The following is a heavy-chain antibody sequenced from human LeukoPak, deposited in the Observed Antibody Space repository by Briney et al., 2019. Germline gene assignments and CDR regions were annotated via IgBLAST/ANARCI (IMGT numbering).Heavy chain of an antibody. Sequence: ASVKVSCKASGFTFTSSAVQWVRQARGQRLEWIGWIVVGSGNTNYAQKFQERVTITRDMSTSTAYMELSSLRSEDTAVYYCAALTYYYESSGFDFDYWGQGTLVTVSS. D-gene: IGHD3-22*01. CDR2: IVVGSGNT. V-gene: IGHV1-58*01. J-gene: IGHJ4*02. CDR1: GFTFTSSA. CDR3: AALTYYYESSGFDFDY.